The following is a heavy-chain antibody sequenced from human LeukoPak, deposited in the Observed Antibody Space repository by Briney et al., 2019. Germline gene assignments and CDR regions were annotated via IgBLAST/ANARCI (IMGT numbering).Heavy chain of an antibody. CDR2: ISGGGGST. Sequence: PGGSLRLSCAASGFTFSRYAMNWVRQAPGKGLEWVSAISGGGGSTYSADSVKGRFIISRDNSKYTLYLQMNSLKAEDTAVYYCAKVPAAIRYYSDYWGEGTLVTVSS. CDR1: GFTFSRYA. J-gene: IGHJ4*02. V-gene: IGHV3-23*01. CDR3: AKVPAAIRYYSDY. D-gene: IGHD2-2*02.